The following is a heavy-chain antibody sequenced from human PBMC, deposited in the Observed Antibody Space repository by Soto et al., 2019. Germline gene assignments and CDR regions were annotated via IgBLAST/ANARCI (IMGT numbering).Heavy chain of an antibody. CDR1: GGTFSSYA. J-gene: IGHJ6*02. Sequence: GASVKVSCKASGGTFSSYAISWVRQAPGQGLEWMGGIIPIFGTANYAQKFQGRVTITADESTSTAYMELSSLRSEDTAVYYCARDLVGYCSSTSCSGGARGYYYYGMDVWGQGTTVTVSS. CDR2: IIPIFGTA. D-gene: IGHD2-2*01. V-gene: IGHV1-69*13. CDR3: ARDLVGYCSSTSCSGGARGYYYYGMDV.